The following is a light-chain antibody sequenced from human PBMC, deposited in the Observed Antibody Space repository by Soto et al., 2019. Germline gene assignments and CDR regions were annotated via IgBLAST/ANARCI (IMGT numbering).Light chain of an antibody. V-gene: IGKV3-15*01. CDR1: QSVGSS. CDR3: QQYGSSPPIT. CDR2: GAS. J-gene: IGKJ3*01. Sequence: EIVMTQSPATLSVSPGERATLSCRASQSVGSSLAWYQQKPGQAPRLLIYGASTRATGIPGRFMGSGSGTDFTLTISSLQSEDFAVYYCQQYGSSPPITFGPGTKVDIK.